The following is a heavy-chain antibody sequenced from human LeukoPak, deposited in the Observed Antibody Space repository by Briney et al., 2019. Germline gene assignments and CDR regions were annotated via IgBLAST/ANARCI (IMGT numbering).Heavy chain of an antibody. CDR2: IYYSGST. D-gene: IGHD3-22*01. V-gene: IGHV4-31*03. CDR3: ARDYYDSSGYFDY. J-gene: IGHJ4*02. CDR1: GGSISSGGYY. Sequence: KPSQTLSLTCTVSGGSISSGGYYWSWIRQHPGKGLEWIGYIYYSGSTYYHPSLKSRVTISVDTSKNQFSLKLSSVTAADTAVYYCARDYYDSSGYFDYWGQGTLVTVSS.